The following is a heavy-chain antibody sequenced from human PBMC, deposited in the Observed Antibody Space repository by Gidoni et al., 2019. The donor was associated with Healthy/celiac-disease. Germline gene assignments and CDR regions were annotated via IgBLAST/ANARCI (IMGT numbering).Heavy chain of an antibody. CDR2: TSYDGSNK. Sequence: QVQLVESGGGVVQPGRPLRLSCAASGFTFSSYGMHWVRQAPGKGLEWVAVTSYDGSNKYYADSVKGRFTISRDNSKNTLYLQMNSLRPEDTAVYYCAKDSWFDPWGQGTLVTVSS. CDR1: GFTFSSYG. V-gene: IGHV3-30*18. J-gene: IGHJ5*02. CDR3: AKDSWFDP.